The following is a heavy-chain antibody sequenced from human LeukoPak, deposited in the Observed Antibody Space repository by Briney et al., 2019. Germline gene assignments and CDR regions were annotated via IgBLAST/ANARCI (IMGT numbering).Heavy chain of an antibody. J-gene: IGHJ4*02. CDR3: ARGGPAAGRFDY. CDR2: ISSSSSYI. D-gene: IGHD6-13*01. CDR1: GFTFSSYS. Sequence: GGSLRLSCAASGFTFSSYSMNWVRQAPGKGLEWVSSISSSSSYIYYADSVKGRFTISRDNAKNTLYLQMNSLRAEDTAVYYCARGGPAAGRFDYWGQGTLVTVSS. V-gene: IGHV3-21*01.